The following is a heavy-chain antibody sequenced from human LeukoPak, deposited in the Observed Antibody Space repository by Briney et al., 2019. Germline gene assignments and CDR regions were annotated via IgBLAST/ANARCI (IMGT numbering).Heavy chain of an antibody. V-gene: IGHV3-21*01. D-gene: IGHD6-13*01. Sequence: GGSLRLSCAASGFTFSSYSMNWVRQAPGKGLEWVSSISSSSSYIYYADSVKGRFTIPRDNAKNSLYLQINSLRAEHTAVYYCARDRMQQLVGGAFDYSGEGTLVTVSS. CDR2: ISSSSSYI. J-gene: IGHJ4*02. CDR3: ARDRMQQLVGGAFDY. CDR1: GFTFSSYS.